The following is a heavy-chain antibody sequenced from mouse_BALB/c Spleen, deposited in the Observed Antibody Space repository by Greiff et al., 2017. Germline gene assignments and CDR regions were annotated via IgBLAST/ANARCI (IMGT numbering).Heavy chain of an antibody. J-gene: IGHJ3*01. D-gene: IGHD2-14*01. CDR1: GYAFTNYL. CDR2: INPGSGGT. CDR3: ARSRYDETWFAY. Sequence: VQLQQSGAELVRPGTSVKVSCQASGYAFTNYLIEWVKQRPGQGLEWIGVINPGSGGTNYNEKFKGKATLTADKSSSTAYMQLSSLTSDDSAVYFCARSRYDETWFAYWGQGTLVTVSA. V-gene: IGHV1-54*01.